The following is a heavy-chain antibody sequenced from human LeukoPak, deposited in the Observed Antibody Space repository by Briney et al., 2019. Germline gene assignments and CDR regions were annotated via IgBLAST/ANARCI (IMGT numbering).Heavy chain of an antibody. CDR3: ARLRYFDSSGYYPT. Sequence: SETLSLTCTVSSGSISSYYWSWIRQPPGKGLEWIGYIYTSVSTNYNPSLKSRVTISVDTSTNQFSLKLSSVTAADTAVYYCARLRYFDSSGYYPTWGQGTLVTVSS. CDR1: SGSISSYY. J-gene: IGHJ5*02. CDR2: IYTSVST. V-gene: IGHV4-4*09. D-gene: IGHD3-22*01.